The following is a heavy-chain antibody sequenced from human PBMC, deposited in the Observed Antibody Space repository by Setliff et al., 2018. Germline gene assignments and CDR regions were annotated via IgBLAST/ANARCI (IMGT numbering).Heavy chain of an antibody. Sequence: PSETLSLTCTVSGGSVSSGDYYWTWIRQPPGKGLEWIGYIYYSGSTYYNPSLKGRVTISVDTSKNQFSLKLSSVTAADTAVYYCARGAGSVDYWGQGTLVTVSS. CDR2: IYYSGST. CDR1: GGSVSSGDYY. V-gene: IGHV4-30-4*08. CDR3: ARGAGSVDY. J-gene: IGHJ4*02.